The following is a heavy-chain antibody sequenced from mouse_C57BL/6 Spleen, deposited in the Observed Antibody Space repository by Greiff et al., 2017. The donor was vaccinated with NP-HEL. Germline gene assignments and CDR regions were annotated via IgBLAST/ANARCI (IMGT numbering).Heavy chain of an antibody. V-gene: IGHV5-6*01. D-gene: IGHD1-1*01. Sequence: EVHLVESGGDLVKPGGSLKLSCAASGFTFSSYGMSWVRQTPDKRLEWVATISSGGSYTYYPDSVKGRFTISRDNAKNTLYLQMSSLKSEDTAMYYCARRPITTVVYFDYWGQGTTLTVSS. J-gene: IGHJ2*01. CDR3: ARRPITTVVYFDY. CDR2: ISSGGSYT. CDR1: GFTFSSYG.